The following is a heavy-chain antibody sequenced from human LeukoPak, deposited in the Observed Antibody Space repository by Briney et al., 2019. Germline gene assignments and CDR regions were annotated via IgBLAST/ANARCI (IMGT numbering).Heavy chain of an antibody. D-gene: IGHD4-17*01. J-gene: IGHJ6*02. CDR2: ISGSGGST. CDR1: GFTFSSYA. Sequence: GGSLRLSCAASGFTFSSYAMSWVRQAPGKGLEWVSAISGSGGSTYYADSVKGRFTISRDNSKNTLYLQMNSLRAEDTAVYYCAPYPTYGDYYYGTDVWGQGTTVTVSS. V-gene: IGHV3-23*01. CDR3: APYPTYGDYYYGTDV.